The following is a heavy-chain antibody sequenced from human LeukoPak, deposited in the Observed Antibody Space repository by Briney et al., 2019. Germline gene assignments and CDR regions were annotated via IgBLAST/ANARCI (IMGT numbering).Heavy chain of an antibody. D-gene: IGHD6-13*01. CDR1: GLTFVNGC. CDR2: TGQYGHDN. J-gene: IGHJ4*02. Sequence: PGGSLRLSCAGSGLTFVNGCATGVRQAPGGGLEWVASTGQYGHDNDYLDSVRGRFTISRDFAKISLFLQMNSLRVEDTAVYYCAAGGAPGRFDYWGRGAPVTVSS. V-gene: IGHV3-7*01. CDR3: AAGGAPGRFDY.